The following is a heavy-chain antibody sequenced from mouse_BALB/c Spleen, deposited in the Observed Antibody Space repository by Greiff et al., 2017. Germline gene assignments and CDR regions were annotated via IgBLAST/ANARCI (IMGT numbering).Heavy chain of an antibody. CDR1: GYTFTSYW. Sequence: QVQLKESGAELAKPGASVKMSCKASGYTFTSYWMHWVKQRPGQGLEWIGYINPSTGYTEYNQKFKDKATLTADKSSSTAYMQLSSLTSEDSAVYYCARVYYRRAMDYWGQGTSVTVSS. D-gene: IGHD2-12*01. J-gene: IGHJ4*01. CDR2: INPSTGYT. CDR3: ARVYYRRAMDY. V-gene: IGHV1-7*01.